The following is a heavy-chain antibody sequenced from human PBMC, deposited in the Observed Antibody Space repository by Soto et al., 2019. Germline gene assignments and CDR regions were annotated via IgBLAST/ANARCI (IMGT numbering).Heavy chain of an antibody. CDR2: MNPNSGNT. D-gene: IGHD4-17*01. CDR1: GYTLTSYD. J-gene: IGHJ4*02. CDR3: ARSTNDYGDRN. V-gene: IGHV1-8*01. Sequence: QVQLVQSGAEVTKPGASVKVSCKASGYTLTSYDSNWVRQATGQGLEWMGWMNPNSGNTGYAQKLQGRVTMTRNTSISTAYMELSSLRSEDTAVYYCARSTNDYGDRNWGQGALVTVYS.